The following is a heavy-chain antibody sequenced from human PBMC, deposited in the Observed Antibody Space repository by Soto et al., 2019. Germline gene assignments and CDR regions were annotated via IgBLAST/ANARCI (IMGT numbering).Heavy chain of an antibody. V-gene: IGHV1-18*01. Sequence: EASVKVSCKASGYTFTIYGISWVLQAPGQGLEWMGWISAYNGNTNYAQKLQGRVTMTTDTSTSTAYMELRSLRSDDTAAYYCAVDYGGNSGWSLGAFYSCGQGTMVTVSS. CDR1: GYTFTIYG. CDR3: AVDYGGNSGWSLGAFYS. J-gene: IGHJ3*02. D-gene: IGHD2-21*02. CDR2: ISAYNGNT.